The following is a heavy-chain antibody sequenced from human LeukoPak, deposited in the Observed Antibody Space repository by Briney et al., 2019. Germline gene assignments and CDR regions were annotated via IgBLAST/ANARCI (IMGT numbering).Heavy chain of an antibody. J-gene: IGHJ4*02. D-gene: IGHD6-19*01. CDR1: GGSISSGGYY. CDR3: ARLAGDRSPDY. Sequence: SETLSLTCTVSGGSISSGGYYWSWIRQHPGEGLEWIGYIYYSGSTYYNPSLKSRVTISVDTSKNQFSLKLSSVTAADTAVYYCARLAGDRSPDYWGQGTLVTVSS. CDR2: IYYSGST. V-gene: IGHV4-31*03.